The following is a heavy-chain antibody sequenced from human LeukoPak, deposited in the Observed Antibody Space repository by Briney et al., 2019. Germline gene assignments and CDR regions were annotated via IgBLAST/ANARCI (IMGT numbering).Heavy chain of an antibody. Sequence: ASVKVSRQTAGYDFADSTVTRVRQAPGQRLEWMGRLSTFNGNTDYAQKFQGRVTMTRDTSTSTAYLELRSLTSDDTAIYYCARGRYEFGFWGQGTLVTVSS. J-gene: IGHJ4*02. CDR1: GYDFADST. V-gene: IGHV1-18*01. CDR3: ARGRYEFGF. CDR2: LSTFNGNT. D-gene: IGHD3-3*01.